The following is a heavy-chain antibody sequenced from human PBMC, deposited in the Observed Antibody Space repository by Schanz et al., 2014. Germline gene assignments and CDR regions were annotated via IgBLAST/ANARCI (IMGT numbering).Heavy chain of an antibody. V-gene: IGHV4-59*08. CDR3: AKFLYDDPS. J-gene: IGHJ5*02. CDR1: GGDIGNYY. CDR2: IHQSGGT. Sequence: QVQLQESGPGLVKPSETLSLTCSVSGGDIGNYYWSWIRQPPGKGLEWIGYIHQSGGTNYNPSLKSRVTILVDTPKTQFPLRLTSLTAADTAVYYCAKFLYDDPSWGQGTLVTVSS. D-gene: IGHD3-3*01.